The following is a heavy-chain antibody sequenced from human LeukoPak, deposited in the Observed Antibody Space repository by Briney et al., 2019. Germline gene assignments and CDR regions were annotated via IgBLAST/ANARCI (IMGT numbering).Heavy chain of an antibody. V-gene: IGHV3-7*01. J-gene: IGHJ4*02. CDR2: IKQGGSEK. Sequence: GGSLRLSCAASGFTFSSYWMSWVRQAPGKGLEWVANIKQGGSEKYYVDSVKGRFTISRDNAKNSLYLQMNSLRAEDTAVYYCAKVRWGYCSSTSCDGYWGQGTLVTVSS. D-gene: IGHD2-2*01. CDR1: GFTFSSYW. CDR3: AKVRWGYCSSTSCDGY.